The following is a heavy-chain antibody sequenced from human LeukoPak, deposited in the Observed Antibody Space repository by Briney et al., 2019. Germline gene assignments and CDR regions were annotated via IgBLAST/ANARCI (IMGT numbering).Heavy chain of an antibody. Sequence: GGSLRLSCAASGFTFSRYWMSWVRQAPGKGLEWVANIKQDGSEKYYVDSVKGRFTISRDNAKNSLYLQMNSLRAEDTAVYYCARDLRQDVLLSDYFDYWGQGTLVTVSS. CDR1: GFTFSRYW. CDR3: ARDLRQDVLLSDYFDY. D-gene: IGHD2/OR15-2a*01. CDR2: IKQDGSEK. J-gene: IGHJ4*02. V-gene: IGHV3-7*01.